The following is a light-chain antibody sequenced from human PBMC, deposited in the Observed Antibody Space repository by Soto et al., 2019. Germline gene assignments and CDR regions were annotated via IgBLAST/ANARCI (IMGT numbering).Light chain of an antibody. CDR2: GAS. CDR1: QSFSSN. CDR3: QQYKNWPPLT. Sequence: EFVLTQSPGTLSLSPGERATLSCRASQSFSSNLACYQQKPGQAPSLLIYGASTRATDIPPRFSGSGSGTEFTLTITSLQSEDIAVYFCQQYKNWPPLTFGGGTKVDI. J-gene: IGKJ4*01. V-gene: IGKV3-15*01.